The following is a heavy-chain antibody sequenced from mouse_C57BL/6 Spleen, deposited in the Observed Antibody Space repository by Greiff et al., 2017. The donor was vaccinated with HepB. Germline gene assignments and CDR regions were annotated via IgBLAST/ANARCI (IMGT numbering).Heavy chain of an antibody. J-gene: IGHJ4*01. Sequence: QVQLQQPGAELVKPGASVKLSCKASGYTFTSYWMHWVKQRPGQGLEWIGMIHPNSGSTNYNEKFKSKATLTVDKSSSTAYMQLSSLTSEDSAVYYCARPFFTTVVAPYYAMDYWGQGTSVTVSS. V-gene: IGHV1-64*01. D-gene: IGHD1-1*01. CDR1: GYTFTSYW. CDR3: ARPFFTTVVAPYYAMDY. CDR2: IHPNSGST.